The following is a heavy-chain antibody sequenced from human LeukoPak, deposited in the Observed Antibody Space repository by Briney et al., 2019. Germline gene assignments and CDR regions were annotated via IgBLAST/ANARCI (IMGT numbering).Heavy chain of an antibody. D-gene: IGHD2-21*01. Sequence: SQTLSLTCTVSGGSISSGDYYWSWIRQPPGKGLEWIGYIYYSGSTYYNPSLKSRVTISVDTSKNQFPLKLSSVTAADTAVYYCARLKYIVVATDAFDIWGQGTMVTVSS. CDR1: GGSISSGDYY. CDR3: ARLKYIVVATDAFDI. CDR2: IYYSGST. J-gene: IGHJ3*02. V-gene: IGHV4-30-4*08.